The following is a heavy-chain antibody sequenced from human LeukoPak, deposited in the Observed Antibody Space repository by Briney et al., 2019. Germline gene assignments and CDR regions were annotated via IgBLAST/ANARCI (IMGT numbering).Heavy chain of an antibody. Sequence: PGGSLRLSCAASGFTFSSYDMHWVRQAPGKGLEWVAFIRYDGSNKYYADSVKGRFTISRDNSKNTLYLQMNSLRAEDTAVYYCAKIPAYDSSGYYPEDAFDIWGQGTMVTVSS. CDR3: AKIPAYDSSGYYPEDAFDI. CDR2: IRYDGSNK. D-gene: IGHD3-22*01. J-gene: IGHJ3*02. CDR1: GFTFSSYD. V-gene: IGHV3-30*02.